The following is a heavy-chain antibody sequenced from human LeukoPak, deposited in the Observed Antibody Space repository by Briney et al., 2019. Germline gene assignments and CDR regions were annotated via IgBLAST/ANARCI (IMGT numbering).Heavy chain of an antibody. D-gene: IGHD5/OR15-5a*01. V-gene: IGHV3-74*01. CDR3: ARGLSPSEAYDT. J-gene: IGHJ3*02. CDR2: INKDGSDA. CDR1: GFTFSSHW. Sequence: GGSLRPSCAASGFTFSSHWMHWVRQAPGKGLVWVSRINKDGSDAIYADSVKGRFTISRDNAKNTLYLQMNSLRAEDTAVYYCARGLSPSEAYDTWGQGTMAAVSS.